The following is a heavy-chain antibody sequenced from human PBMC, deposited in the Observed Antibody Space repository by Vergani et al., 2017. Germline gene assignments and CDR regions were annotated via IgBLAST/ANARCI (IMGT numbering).Heavy chain of an antibody. CDR2: ISARYPST. Sequence: EVQLLQSGGGVIQPGGSVRLSCAASGFTFSACPMTWVRQAPGKGLEWVSAISARYPSTYYADSVKGRFTISRDNSKNILYLQMNRLRAEDTAVYYCARLSYVTTPYLQGGYDCWGQGTLVSVSS. D-gene: IGHD2-15*01. V-gene: IGHV3-23*01. CDR3: ARLSYVTTPYLQGGYDC. CDR1: GFTFSACP. J-gene: IGHJ4*02.